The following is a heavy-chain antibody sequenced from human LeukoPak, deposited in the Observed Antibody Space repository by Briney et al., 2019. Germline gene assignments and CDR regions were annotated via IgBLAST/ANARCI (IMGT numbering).Heavy chain of an antibody. CDR2: ISWNSGSI. CDR3: AKSMIVVDPDAFDI. J-gene: IGHJ3*02. V-gene: IGHV3-9*01. D-gene: IGHD3-22*01. CDR1: GFTFDDYA. Sequence: GGSLRLSCAASGFTFDDYAMHWVRQAPGEGLEWVSGISWNSGSIGYADSVKGRFTISRDNAKNSLYLQMNSLRAEDTALYYCAKSMIVVDPDAFDIWGQGTMVTVSS.